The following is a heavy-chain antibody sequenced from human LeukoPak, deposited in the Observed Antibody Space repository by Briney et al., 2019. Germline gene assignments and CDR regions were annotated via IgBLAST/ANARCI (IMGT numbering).Heavy chain of an antibody. Sequence: GGSLRLSCAASGFTFSSYAMTWVRQAPGKGLEWVSGISGSGGRTYYADSVKGRFTISRDNSKNTLYLQMNSLRAEDTAVYYCARGGSSSSWDYYYYMDVWGKGTTVTVSS. CDR1: GFTFSSYA. D-gene: IGHD6-6*01. J-gene: IGHJ6*03. CDR2: ISGSGGRT. V-gene: IGHV3-23*01. CDR3: ARGGSSSSWDYYYYMDV.